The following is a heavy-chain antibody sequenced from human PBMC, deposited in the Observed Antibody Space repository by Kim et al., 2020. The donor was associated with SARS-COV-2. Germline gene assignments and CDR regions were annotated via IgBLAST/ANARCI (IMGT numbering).Heavy chain of an antibody. CDR3: ATLFTGTVRAFDY. CDR2: IDTSPGGGAA. Sequence: GGSLRLSCVVSGVTFDNAWMTWVRQAPGKGLEWVGRIDTSPGGGAADYAAPVKGRFTISRDDSKDTVYLEMHNLRTEDTAVYYCATLFTGTVRAFDYWGPGTLVTVSS. V-gene: IGHV3-15*04. J-gene: IGHJ4*02. CDR1: GVTFDNAW. D-gene: IGHD3-3*01.